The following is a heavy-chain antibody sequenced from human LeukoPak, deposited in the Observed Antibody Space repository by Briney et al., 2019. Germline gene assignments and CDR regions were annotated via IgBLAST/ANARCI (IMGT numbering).Heavy chain of an antibody. CDR3: ASYIVVVPAATAYRAFDI. Sequence: SQTLSLTCTVSGGSISSGGYYWSWIRQPPGKGLEWIGYIYHSGSTYYNPSLKSRVTISVDRSKNQFSLKLSSVTAADTAVYYCASYIVVVPAATAYRAFDIWGQGTMVNVSS. J-gene: IGHJ3*02. CDR2: IYHSGST. V-gene: IGHV4-30-2*01. CDR1: GGSISSGGYY. D-gene: IGHD2-2*01.